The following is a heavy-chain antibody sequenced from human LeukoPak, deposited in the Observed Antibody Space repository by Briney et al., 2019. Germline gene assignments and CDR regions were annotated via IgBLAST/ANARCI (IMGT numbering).Heavy chain of an antibody. CDR2: INHSGST. CDR3: ARGRAGSGSYGY. Sequence: SETLSLTCAVYGGSFSGYYWSWIRQPPGKGLEWIGEINHSGSTNYNPSLKSRVTISVDTSKNQFSLKPSSVTAADTAVYYCARGRAGSGSYGYWGQGTLVTVSS. CDR1: GGSFSGYY. J-gene: IGHJ4*02. D-gene: IGHD3-10*01. V-gene: IGHV4-34*01.